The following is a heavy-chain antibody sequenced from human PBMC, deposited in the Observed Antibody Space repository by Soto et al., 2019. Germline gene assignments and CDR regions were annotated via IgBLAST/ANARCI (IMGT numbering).Heavy chain of an antibody. CDR1: GGSISSSSYY. J-gene: IGHJ4*02. CDR3: ARGYGRNFDF. Sequence: SETLSLTCTVSGGSISSSSYYWGWIRQPPGKGLEWIGGIYYSGNTYYNPSLKSRVTISVDTSKNQFSLKLSSVTAADTAVYYCARGYGRNFDFWGQGTLVTVSS. CDR2: IYYSGNT. D-gene: IGHD4-17*01. V-gene: IGHV4-39*07.